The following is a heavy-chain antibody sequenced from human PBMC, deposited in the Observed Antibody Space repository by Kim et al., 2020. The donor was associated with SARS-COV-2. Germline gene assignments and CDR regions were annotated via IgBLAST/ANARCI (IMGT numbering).Heavy chain of an antibody. V-gene: IGHV4-59*13. J-gene: IGHJ5*02. CDR3: ARGGNSRYDHGWFDP. CDR2: IYYSGST. CDR1: GGSISSYY. Sequence: SETLSLTCTVSGGSISSYYWSWIRQPPGKGLEWIGYIYYSGSTNYNPSLKSRVTISVDTSKNQFSLKLSSVTAADTAVYYCARGGNSRYDHGWFDPWGQGTLVTVSS. D-gene: IGHD3-22*01.